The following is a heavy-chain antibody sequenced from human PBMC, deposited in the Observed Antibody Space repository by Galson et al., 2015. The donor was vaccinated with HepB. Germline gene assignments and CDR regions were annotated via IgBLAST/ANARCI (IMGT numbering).Heavy chain of an antibody. CDR2: ISAYNDNT. Sequence: SVKVSCKASGYTFTDYGITWVRQAPGQGLEWMGWISAYNDNTIYAQKLQGRVTMTTDTSTSTAYMELRSLRSDDTAVYYCARDWDILTGHYTIYFDYWGQGTLVTVSS. CDR1: GYTFTDYG. V-gene: IGHV1-18*04. CDR3: ARDWDILTGHYTIYFDY. D-gene: IGHD3-9*01. J-gene: IGHJ4*02.